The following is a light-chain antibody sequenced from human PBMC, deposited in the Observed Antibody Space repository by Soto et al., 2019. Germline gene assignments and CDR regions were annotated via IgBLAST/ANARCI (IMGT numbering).Light chain of an antibody. CDR2: TAS. CDR3: QQSSTTPYT. V-gene: IGKV1-39*01. CDR1: QSIRIY. J-gene: IGKJ2*01. Sequence: DIQMTQSPSSLSAYVGDRVTITCRASQSIRIYLNWYQQKPGKAPKVLIYTASSLQSGVPSRFSGSGSGTDFTLTISTLQPEDFATYYCQQSSTTPYTCGQGTNLEIK.